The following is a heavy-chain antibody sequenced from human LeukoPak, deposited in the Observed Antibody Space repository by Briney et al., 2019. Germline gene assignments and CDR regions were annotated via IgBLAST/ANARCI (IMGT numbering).Heavy chain of an antibody. CDR2: IYISGST. CDR1: GGSISRYY. D-gene: IGHD3-22*01. Sequence: SETLSLTRTVSGGSISRYYWSWIRQPAAKGLEWIGRIYISGSTNYNPSLKSRVTMSVDTSKNQFSMKLSSMTAADTAVYYCARDKAGRYYDSSGYYFDYWGQGTLVTVSS. J-gene: IGHJ4*02. V-gene: IGHV4-4*07. CDR3: ARDKAGRYYDSSGYYFDY.